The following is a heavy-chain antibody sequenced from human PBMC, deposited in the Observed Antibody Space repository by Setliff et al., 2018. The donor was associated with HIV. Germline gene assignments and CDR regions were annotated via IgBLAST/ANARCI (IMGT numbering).Heavy chain of an antibody. Sequence: ASVKVSCKSSGYTFTSYGLSGVRQAPGQGLEWMGWISTYSDEASYAENLQGRVTMTRNTSISTAYMELSSLRSEDTAVYYCARGDSVDAFDIWGQGTMVTVSS. J-gene: IGHJ3*02. CDR3: ARGDSVDAFDI. D-gene: IGHD2-15*01. CDR2: ISTYSDEA. CDR1: GYTFTSYG. V-gene: IGHV1-8*02.